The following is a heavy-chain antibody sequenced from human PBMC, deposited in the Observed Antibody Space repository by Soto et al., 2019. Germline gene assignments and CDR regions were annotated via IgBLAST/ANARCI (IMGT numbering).Heavy chain of an antibody. J-gene: IGHJ5*02. CDR1: GFTFKSYA. CDR2: ITGSGDST. D-gene: IGHD2-15*01. Sequence: SGFTFKSYAVSWVRQAPGKGLEWVSVITGSGDSTYYADSVKGRFTISRDNSKNTLYLQMNSLRAEDTAVYYCAKGVVVAATPFDPWGQGTLVTVSS. CDR3: AKGVVVAATPFDP. V-gene: IGHV3-23*01.